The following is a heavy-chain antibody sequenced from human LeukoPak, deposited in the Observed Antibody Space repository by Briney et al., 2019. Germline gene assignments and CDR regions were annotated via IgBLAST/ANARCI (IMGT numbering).Heavy chain of an antibody. V-gene: IGHV3-30-3*01. J-gene: IGHJ4*02. CDR1: GFTFSSYA. Sequence: QSGGSLRLSCAASGFTFSSYAMHWVRQAPGKGLEWVAVISYDGSNKYYADSVKGRFTISRDNSKNTLYLQMNSLRAEDTAVYYCAKEMTAMVTVDYFDYWGQGTLVTVSS. D-gene: IGHD5-18*01. CDR2: ISYDGSNK. CDR3: AKEMTAMVTVDYFDY.